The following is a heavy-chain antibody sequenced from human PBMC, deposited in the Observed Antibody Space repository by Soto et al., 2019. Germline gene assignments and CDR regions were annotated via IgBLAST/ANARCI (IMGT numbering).Heavy chain of an antibody. J-gene: IGHJ4*02. CDR1: GGVMGSYP. CDR3: ARRYGSSFDY. Sequence: PSEALSLTCTVSGGVMGSYPRSRFRLPPGRGLEWIGYAYSNGGTSYNPSLKSRVTISVDTSKNQFSLKLSSVTAADTAVYYCARRYGSSFDYWGQGTLVT. D-gene: IGHD4-17*01. CDR2: AYSNGGT. V-gene: IGHV4-59*08.